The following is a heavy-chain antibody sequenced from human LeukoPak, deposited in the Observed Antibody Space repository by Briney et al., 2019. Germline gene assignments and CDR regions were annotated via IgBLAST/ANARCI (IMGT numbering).Heavy chain of an antibody. J-gene: IGHJ4*02. CDR1: GFTFSSYS. CDR3: ARDSYYGSGSYDY. D-gene: IGHD3-10*01. Sequence: GGSLRLSCAASGFTFSSYSMNWVRQAPGKGLEWVSSISSSSYIYYADSVKGRFTISRDNAKNSLYLQMNSLRAEDTAVYYCARDSYYGSGSYDYWGQGTLVTVSS. CDR2: ISSSSYI. V-gene: IGHV3-21*01.